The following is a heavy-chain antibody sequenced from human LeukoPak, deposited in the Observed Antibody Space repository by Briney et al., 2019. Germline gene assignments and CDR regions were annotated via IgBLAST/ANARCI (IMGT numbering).Heavy chain of an antibody. CDR2: ISRGGNTI. V-gene: IGHV3-11*01. D-gene: IGHD5/OR15-5a*01. Sequence: GGSLRLSCAASGFSFSDYYMSWLRQAPGKGLEWVSYISRGGNTIYYADSVKGRFTISRDNAKNFLYLQMDSLRAEDTAMYYCAGKSSVSGFFDSWGQGTLVTVSS. J-gene: IGHJ4*02. CDR1: GFSFSDYY. CDR3: AGKSSVSGFFDS.